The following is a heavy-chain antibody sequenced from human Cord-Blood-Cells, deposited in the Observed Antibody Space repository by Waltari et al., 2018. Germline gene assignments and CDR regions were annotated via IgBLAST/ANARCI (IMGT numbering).Heavy chain of an antibody. CDR3: ARVDYYGSGSYNWFDP. Sequence: QVQLQQWGAGLLKPSETLSLTCAVYGGSFSGYYWSWIRQPPGKGLEWIGEINHSRSTNYNPSLKSRVTISVDTSKNQFSLKLSSVTAADTAVYYCARVDYYGSGSYNWFDPWGQGTLVTVSS. V-gene: IGHV4-34*01. D-gene: IGHD3-10*01. CDR2: INHSRST. J-gene: IGHJ5*02. CDR1: GGSFSGYY.